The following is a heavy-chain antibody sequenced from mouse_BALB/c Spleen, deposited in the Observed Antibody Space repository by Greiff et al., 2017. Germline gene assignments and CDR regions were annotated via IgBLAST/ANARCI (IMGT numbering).Heavy chain of an antibody. CDR2: ISYSGST. J-gene: IGHJ2*01. V-gene: IGHV3-8*02. CDR1: GDSITSGY. Sequence: EVKLQESGPSLVKPSQTLSLTCSVTGDSITSGYWNWIRKFPGNKLEYMGYISYSGSTYYNPSLKSRISITRDTSKNQYYLQLNSVTTEDTATYYCARWGYDSDYFDYWGQGTTLTVSS. CDR3: ARWGYDSDYFDY. D-gene: IGHD2-4*01.